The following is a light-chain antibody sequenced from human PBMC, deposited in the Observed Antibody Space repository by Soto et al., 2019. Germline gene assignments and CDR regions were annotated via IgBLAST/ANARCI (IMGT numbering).Light chain of an antibody. Sequence: IQLTQSPSSLSASVGDRVTITCRARQDSRSRLAGYQQKPGKAPKLLIYAASTLQSGVPSRFSGSGSGTAFTLTISSLQPEDFATYYCQQLDSYPITFGKGTRLEIK. CDR3: QQLDSYPIT. V-gene: IGKV1-9*01. CDR2: AAS. J-gene: IGKJ5*01. CDR1: QDSRSR.